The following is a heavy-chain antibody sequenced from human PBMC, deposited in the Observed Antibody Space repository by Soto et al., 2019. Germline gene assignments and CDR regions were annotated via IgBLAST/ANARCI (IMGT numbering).Heavy chain of an antibody. CDR1: GGTFSSYA. CDR2: IIPIFGTA. CDR3: ASRVQLWSYYYYGMDV. Sequence: GASVKVSCKASGGTFSSYAISWLRQAPGQGLEWMGGIIPIFGTANYAQKFQGRVTITADESTSTAYMELSSLRSEDTAVYYCASRVQLWSYYYYGMDVWGQGTTVTVSS. J-gene: IGHJ6*02. V-gene: IGHV1-69*13. D-gene: IGHD5-18*01.